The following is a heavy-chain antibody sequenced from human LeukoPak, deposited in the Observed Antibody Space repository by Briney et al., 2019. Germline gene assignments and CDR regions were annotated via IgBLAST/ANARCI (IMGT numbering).Heavy chain of an antibody. CDR3: AKAYGDYGRRWYFDL. Sequence: PGGSLRLSCAASGSTFSSYAMSWVRQAPGKGLEWVSAISGSGGSTYYADSVKGRFTISRDNSKNTLYLQMNSLRAEDTAVYYCAKAYGDYGRRWYFDLWGRGTLVTVSS. CDR2: ISGSGGST. V-gene: IGHV3-23*01. CDR1: GSTFSSYA. D-gene: IGHD4-17*01. J-gene: IGHJ2*01.